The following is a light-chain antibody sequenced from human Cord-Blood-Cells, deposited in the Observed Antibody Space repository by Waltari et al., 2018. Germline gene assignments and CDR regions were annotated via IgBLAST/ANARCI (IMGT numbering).Light chain of an antibody. V-gene: IGLV3-1*01. Sequence: SYELTQPPSVSVSPGQTASITCSGDKLGAKYACWYQQKPGQSTVLVIYQDSKRPSGIPERFSGSNSGNTATLTISGTQAMDEADYYCQAWDSSTAVFGTGTKVTVL. CDR1: KLGAKY. CDR2: QDS. J-gene: IGLJ1*01. CDR3: QAWDSSTAV.